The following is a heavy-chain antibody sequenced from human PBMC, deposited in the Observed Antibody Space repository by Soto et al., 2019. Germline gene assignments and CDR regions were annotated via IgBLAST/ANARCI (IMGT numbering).Heavy chain of an antibody. CDR1: GYSFSNYG. J-gene: IGHJ4*02. CDR2: ISGYNENT. V-gene: IGHV1-18*01. D-gene: IGHD6-25*01. Sequence: ASVKVSCKTSGYSFSNYGVAWVRQAPGQGLEWMGWISGYNENTNSAQHLQDRITMTTDTFMSTAYMELRSLRSDDTAIYYCERDVWGTAAAGSYYFDYWGQGTVVTVSS. CDR3: ERDVWGTAAAGSYYFDY.